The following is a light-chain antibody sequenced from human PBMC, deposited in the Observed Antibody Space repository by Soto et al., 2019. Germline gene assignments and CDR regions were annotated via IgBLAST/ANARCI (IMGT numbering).Light chain of an antibody. CDR1: QSISSY. V-gene: IGKV1-39*01. CDR3: QQSYSTPIT. Sequence: DIQMNQSPSSLSASVGDRVTITFRASQSISSYLNWYQQKPGKAPKLLIYAASSLQSGVPSRFSGSGSGTDFTLTISSLQPEDFATYYCQQSYSTPITFGQGTRLEIK. J-gene: IGKJ5*01. CDR2: AAS.